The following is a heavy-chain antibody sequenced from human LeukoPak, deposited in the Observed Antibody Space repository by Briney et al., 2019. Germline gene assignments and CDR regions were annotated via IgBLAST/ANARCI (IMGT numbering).Heavy chain of an antibody. CDR1: GFTVSSNY. V-gene: IGHV3-66*01. D-gene: IGHD6-19*01. Sequence: GGSLRLSCAASGFTVSSNYMSWVRQAPGKGLEWVSVIYSGGSTYYADSVKGRFTISRGNSKNTLYLQMNSLRAEDTAVYYCARVLSGSGCFVPWGQGTLVTVSS. J-gene: IGHJ5*02. CDR3: ARVLSGSGCFVP. CDR2: IYSGGST.